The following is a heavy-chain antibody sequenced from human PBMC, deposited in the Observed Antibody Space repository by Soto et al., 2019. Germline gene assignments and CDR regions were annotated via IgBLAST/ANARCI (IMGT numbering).Heavy chain of an antibody. CDR3: AKDHTASGDLGPFDS. V-gene: IGHV3-23*01. Sequence: PGGSLRLSCAASGFTFSKSAMNWVRQAPGKGLEWVAAISASGGRTYYADSVQGRFTISRDNARSTVTLQMNSLRLEDTALYYCAKDHTASGDLGPFDSWGQGDLVTVSS. J-gene: IGHJ4*02. CDR2: ISASGGRT. CDR1: GFTFSKSA. D-gene: IGHD1-26*01.